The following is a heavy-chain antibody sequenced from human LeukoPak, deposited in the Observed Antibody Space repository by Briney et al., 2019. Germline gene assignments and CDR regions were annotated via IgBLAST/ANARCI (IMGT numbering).Heavy chain of an antibody. CDR1: GFTSSNYW. J-gene: IGHJ4*02. CDR2: INEDGSTT. V-gene: IGHV3-74*01. Sequence: PGGSLRLSCAASGFTSSNYWMHWVRQAPGKGLVWVSRINEDGSTTNHADSVKGRFTISRDNVKNTLYMEMNSLRAEDTAVYYCVRDLGGRSGHWGQGTLVTVSS. D-gene: IGHD1-26*01. CDR3: VRDLGGRSGH.